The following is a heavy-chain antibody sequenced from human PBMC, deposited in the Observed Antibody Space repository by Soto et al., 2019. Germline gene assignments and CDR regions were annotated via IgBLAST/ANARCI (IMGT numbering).Heavy chain of an antibody. D-gene: IGHD2-2*02. CDR2: LHYSGSA. Sequence: QVQLQESGPGLVKPSETLSLTCTVSGASMSDYYGSWIRQSPGKGLEHIGYLHYSGSANYNPSLKGRVPISMDTSNNKFSRRRPSVMAADRAIYYCASAGHTFAGVVGGKETLLTVSS. CDR1: GASMSDYY. CDR3: ASAGHTFAGVV. J-gene: IGHJ4*02. V-gene: IGHV4-59*01.